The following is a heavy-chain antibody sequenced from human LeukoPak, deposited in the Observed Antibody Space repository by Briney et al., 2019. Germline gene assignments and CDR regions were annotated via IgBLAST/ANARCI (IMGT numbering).Heavy chain of an antibody. V-gene: IGHV5-51*01. D-gene: IGHD4-17*01. J-gene: IGHJ6*03. CDR1: GYSFTNYL. Sequence: GASLIISCKCSGYSFTNYLIGWVRAMPGKGLDWMGIIYPGDADTRYSPSFEGQATISADKSISTAYLQWSSLKASDTAMYYCARLGYGDYSYMDVWGKGTTVTVSS. CDR2: IYPGDADT. CDR3: ARLGYGDYSYMDV.